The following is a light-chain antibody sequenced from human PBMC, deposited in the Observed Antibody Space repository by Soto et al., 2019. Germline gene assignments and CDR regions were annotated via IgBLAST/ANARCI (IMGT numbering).Light chain of an antibody. CDR1: SNDIGNYNL. CDR2: EGS. V-gene: IGLV2-23*01. CDR3: CSFATSGTFVV. Sequence: QSVLTQPASVSGSPGQSITISCGGTSNDIGNYNLVSWYQQHPGKAPKLMIYEGSKRPSGVSNRFSGSKSGNTASLTISGLQAEDEADYYCCSFATSGTFVVFGGGTQLTVL. J-gene: IGLJ2*01.